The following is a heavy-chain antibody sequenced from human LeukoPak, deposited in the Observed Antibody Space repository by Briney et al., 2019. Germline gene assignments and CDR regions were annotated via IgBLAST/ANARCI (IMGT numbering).Heavy chain of an antibody. D-gene: IGHD6-19*01. V-gene: IGHV3-23*01. CDR3: AKDLIAVAQIPYWYFDL. CDR2: ISGSGGST. J-gene: IGHJ2*01. CDR1: GFTFSGYW. Sequence: GGSLRLSCAASGFTFSGYWMNWVRQAPGKGLEWVSAISGSGGSTYYADSVKGRFTISRDNSKNTLYLQMNSLRAEDTAVYYCAKDLIAVAQIPYWYFDLWGRGTLVTVSS.